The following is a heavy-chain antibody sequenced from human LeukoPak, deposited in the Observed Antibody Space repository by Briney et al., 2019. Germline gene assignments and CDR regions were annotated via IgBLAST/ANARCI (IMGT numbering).Heavy chain of an antibody. J-gene: IGHJ1*01. D-gene: IGHD1-1*01. CDR1: GGTFSSYA. CDR2: IIPIFGTA. Sequence: EASVKVSCKASGGTFSSYAISWVRQAPGQGLEWMGGIIPIFGTANYAQKFQGRVTITADESTSTAYMELSSLRSEDTAVYYCAGGPGQPEYFQHWGQGTLVTVSS. CDR3: AGGPGQPEYFQH. V-gene: IGHV1-69*01.